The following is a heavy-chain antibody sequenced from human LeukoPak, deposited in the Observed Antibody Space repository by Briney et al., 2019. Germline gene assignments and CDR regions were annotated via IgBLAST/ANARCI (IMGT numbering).Heavy chain of an antibody. V-gene: IGHV3-74*01. Sequence: GGSLRLSCVVSGFTLNRYWIHWVRQAPGKGLVWVSYVNNDGTGTNYADSVKGRFTMSRDNARNTLYLQMNRLRAEDTAVYYCARGGLGGATPDYWGQGALVTVSS. CDR3: ARGGLGGATPDY. D-gene: IGHD1-26*01. CDR1: GFTLNRYW. CDR2: VNNDGTGT. J-gene: IGHJ4*02.